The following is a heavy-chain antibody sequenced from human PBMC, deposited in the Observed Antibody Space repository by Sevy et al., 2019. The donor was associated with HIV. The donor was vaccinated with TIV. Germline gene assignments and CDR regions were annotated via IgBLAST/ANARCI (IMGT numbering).Heavy chain of an antibody. V-gene: IGHV3-15*07. CDR1: GFSFINAW. CDR3: TTVLGWEGTSDY. J-gene: IGHJ4*02. CDR2: IRSRADGGTA. Sequence: GGSLRLSCAASGFSFINAWMNWVRQAPGKGLEWVGRIRSRADGGTAEYAAPVKGSFIISRKDSENTLYLQMNSLRTEETAIYYCTTVLGWEGTSDYWGQGTLVTVSS. D-gene: IGHD1-26*01.